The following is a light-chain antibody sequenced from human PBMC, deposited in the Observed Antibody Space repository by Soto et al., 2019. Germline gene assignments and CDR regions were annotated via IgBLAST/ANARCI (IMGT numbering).Light chain of an antibody. J-gene: IGLJ2*01. CDR2: EVS. V-gene: IGLV2-14*01. CDR3: SSYTSSSTL. Sequence: QSVLTQPASVSGSPGQSITISCTGTRSDVGGYNYVSWYQQHPGKAPKLMIYEVSNRPSGVSNRFSGSKSGNTASLTISGLQAEDEADYYCSSYTSSSTLFGGGTKVTVL. CDR1: RSDVGGYNY.